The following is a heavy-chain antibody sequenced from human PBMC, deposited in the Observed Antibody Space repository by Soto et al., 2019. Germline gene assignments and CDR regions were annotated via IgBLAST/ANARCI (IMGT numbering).Heavy chain of an antibody. V-gene: IGHV1-2*04. CDR1: GYTFTGYY. Sequence: ASVKVSCKASGYTFTGYYMHWVRQAPGQGLEWMGWINPNSGGTNYAQKFQGWVTMTRDTSISTAYMELTRLRSDDTAVYYCERGSRSYAGNLNWFDPWGPVNLVTVSP. D-gene: IGHD6-13*01. J-gene: IGHJ5*02. CDR3: ERGSRSYAGNLNWFDP. CDR2: INPNSGGT.